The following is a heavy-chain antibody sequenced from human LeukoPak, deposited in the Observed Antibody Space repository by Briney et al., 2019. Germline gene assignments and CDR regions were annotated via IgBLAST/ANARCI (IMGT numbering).Heavy chain of an antibody. CDR3: ATWWERGYSYGFRDAFDI. D-gene: IGHD5-18*01. CDR1: GFTFSSYG. J-gene: IGHJ3*02. V-gene: IGHV3-30*02. CDR2: IRYDGSNK. Sequence: GGSLRLSCAASGFTFSSYGMHWVRQAPGKGLEWVAFIRYDGSNKYYADSVMGRFTISRDNSKNTLYLQMNSLRAEDTAVYYCATWWERGYSYGFRDAFDIWGQGTMVTVSS.